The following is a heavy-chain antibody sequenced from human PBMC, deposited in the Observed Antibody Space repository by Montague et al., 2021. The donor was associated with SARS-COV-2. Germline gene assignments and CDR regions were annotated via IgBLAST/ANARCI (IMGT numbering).Heavy chain of an antibody. Sequence: SETLSLTCTVSGYSINSGYHWGCIRQPPGKGLEWIVSFYHGGSTYYNPSLNRRVTISGDTSKNQFSLQLSSVTAADTAAYYCARAAMNTVTKADHWGQGTLVTVSS. CDR2: FYHGGST. CDR1: GYSINSGYH. CDR3: ARAAMNTVTKADH. V-gene: IGHV4-38-2*02. D-gene: IGHD1/OR15-1a*01. J-gene: IGHJ4*02.